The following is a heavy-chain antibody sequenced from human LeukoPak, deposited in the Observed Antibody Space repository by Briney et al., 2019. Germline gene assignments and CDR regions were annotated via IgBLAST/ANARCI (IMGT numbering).Heavy chain of an antibody. Sequence: PGGFLRLSCAASGFTFSSYAMHWVRQAPGKGLEWVAVISYDGSNKYYADSVKGRFTISRDNSKNTLYLQMNSLRAEDTAVYYCARDLGSYFDYWGQGTLVTVSS. CDR2: ISYDGSNK. CDR1: GFTFSSYA. V-gene: IGHV3-30*04. CDR3: ARDLGSYFDY. D-gene: IGHD3-16*01. J-gene: IGHJ4*02.